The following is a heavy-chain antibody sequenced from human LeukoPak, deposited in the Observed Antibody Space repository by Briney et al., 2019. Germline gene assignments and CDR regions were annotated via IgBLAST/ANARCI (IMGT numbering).Heavy chain of an antibody. J-gene: IGHJ4*02. V-gene: IGHV3-48*01. D-gene: IGHD3-3*01. CDR3: ARDGYDFWSDYPTTLDY. Sequence: GGSLRLSCAASGFNFSSYSMNWVRQAPGKGLEWVSYISTSSRTIYYADSVKGLFTISRDNAKNSLFLQMNSLRAEDTAVYYCARDGYDFWSDYPTTLDYWGQGTLVTVSS. CDR1: GFNFSSYS. CDR2: ISTSSRTI.